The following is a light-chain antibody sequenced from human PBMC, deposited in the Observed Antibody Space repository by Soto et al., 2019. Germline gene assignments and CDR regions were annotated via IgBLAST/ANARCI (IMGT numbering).Light chain of an antibody. CDR3: QQYNNWPPWT. CDR1: QSVSSN. Sequence: EIVMTQSPATLSVSPGERATLSCRASQSVSSNLAWYQQKPGQAPRLLIYGASTRATGIPARFSGSGSGTEFTITISSLQSEDFAVYYCQQYNNWPPWTFGQGTKVEIQ. V-gene: IGKV3-15*01. J-gene: IGKJ1*01. CDR2: GAS.